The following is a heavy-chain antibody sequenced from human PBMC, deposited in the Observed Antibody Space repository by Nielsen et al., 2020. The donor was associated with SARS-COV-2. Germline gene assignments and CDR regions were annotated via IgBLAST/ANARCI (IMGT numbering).Heavy chain of an antibody. V-gene: IGHV3-23*01. J-gene: IGHJ4*02. CDR2: ITGIGGGAT. CDR1: GFTFSRHA. CDR3: AKDRIGEVEATTFDS. D-gene: IGHD5-12*01. Sequence: GESLKISCAASGFTFSRHAMTWVRQAPGKGLEWVSGITGIGGGATYYADSMKGRFTISRDNSKNTLYLQMSSLRAEDTAVYYCAKDRIGEVEATTFDSWGQGTLVTVSS.